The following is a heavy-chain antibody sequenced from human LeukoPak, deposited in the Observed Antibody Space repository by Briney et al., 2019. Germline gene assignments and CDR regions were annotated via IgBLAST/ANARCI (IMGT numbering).Heavy chain of an antibody. D-gene: IGHD3-3*01. CDR2: IYSGGST. Sequence: GGSLRLSCAASGFTVSSNYMSWVRQAPGKGLEWVSVIYSGGSTYYADSVKGRFTISRDNSKNTLYLQMNSLRAEDTAVYYCARAGDFWSGYQTGYYYMDVWGKGTTVTVSS. CDR1: GFTVSSNY. J-gene: IGHJ6*03. V-gene: IGHV3-53*01. CDR3: ARAGDFWSGYQTGYYYMDV.